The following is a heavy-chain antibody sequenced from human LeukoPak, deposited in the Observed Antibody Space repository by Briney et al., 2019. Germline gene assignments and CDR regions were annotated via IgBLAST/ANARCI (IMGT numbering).Heavy chain of an antibody. CDR2: SAHDEVGK. D-gene: IGHD3-16*01. Sequence: GRSLRLSCVGSGFTFSDYAIHWVRQAPGKGLEWVAVSAHDEVGKQFADSVKGRFTLSRDNSRDSVHLQMNRLRDEDTAVYYCARDGPPGGGIFDYWGQGTLVTVSS. V-gene: IGHV3-30*03. CDR1: GFTFSDYA. CDR3: ARDGPPGGGIFDY. J-gene: IGHJ4*02.